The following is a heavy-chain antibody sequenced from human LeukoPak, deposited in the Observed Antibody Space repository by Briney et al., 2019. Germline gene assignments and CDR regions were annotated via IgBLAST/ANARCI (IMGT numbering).Heavy chain of an antibody. V-gene: IGHV3-48*02. J-gene: IGHJ6*02. Sequence: GGSLRLSCAVSGFTFSSYSMNWVRQAPGKGLEWVSYISSSSSTIYYSDSVKGRFTISRDNAMNSLFLQMNSLSDEDTAVYYCARRALNYNYNGMDVRGQGTTVTVSS. CDR1: GFTFSSYS. CDR3: ARRALNYNYNGMDV. CDR2: ISSSSSTI.